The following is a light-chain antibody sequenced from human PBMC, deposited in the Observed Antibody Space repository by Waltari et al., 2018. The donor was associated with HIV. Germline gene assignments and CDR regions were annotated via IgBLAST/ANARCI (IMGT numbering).Light chain of an antibody. CDR1: SSAIGGYNS. J-gene: IGLJ2*01. V-gene: IGLV2-8*01. CDR3: VSYAGSNTVI. Sequence: QSALTQPPSASGSPGQSVTISCTGTSSAIGGYNSVSWYQPHPGKAPKLIIYEVTKRPSGLPNRFSGSKSGNTASLTVSGLQAEDEADYYCVSYAGSNTVIFGGGTKLTVL. CDR2: EVT.